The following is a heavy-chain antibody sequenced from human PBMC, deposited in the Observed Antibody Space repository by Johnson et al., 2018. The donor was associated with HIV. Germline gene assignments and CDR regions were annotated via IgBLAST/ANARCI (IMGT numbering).Heavy chain of an antibody. J-gene: IGHJ3*02. Sequence: QVQLVESGGDLVKPGGSLRLSCVASGFVFSDSHMSWIRQAPGKGLEWISYVSSGGSTYFADSVKGRFTISRDNSKNTLYLQMKRLRAEDNAVYYWAKDRKLRRGNGGLVENAFDIWGQGTMVTVSS. CDR2: VSSGGST. V-gene: IGHV3-11*01. D-gene: IGHD1-26*01. CDR1: GFVFSDSH. CDR3: AKDRKLRRGNGGLVENAFDI.